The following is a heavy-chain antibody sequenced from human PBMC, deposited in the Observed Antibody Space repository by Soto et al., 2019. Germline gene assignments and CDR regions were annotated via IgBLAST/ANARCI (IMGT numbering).Heavy chain of an antibody. CDR3: ASGLVTTLHY. CDR2: IYHSGST. V-gene: IGHV4-30-2*01. Sequence: QLQLQESGSGLVKPSQTLSLTCAVSGGSISSGGYSWSWIRQPPGKGLEWIGYIYHSGSTYYNPSLXRXVXLXXDRSKNQFSLKLSSVTAADTAVYYCASGLVTTLHYWGQGTLVTVSS. D-gene: IGHD4-17*01. CDR1: GGSISSGGYS. J-gene: IGHJ4*02.